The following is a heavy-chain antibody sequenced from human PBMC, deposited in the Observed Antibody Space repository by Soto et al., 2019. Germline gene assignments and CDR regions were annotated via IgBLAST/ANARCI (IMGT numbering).Heavy chain of an antibody. Sequence: ASVKVSCKASGYTFTSYYMHWVRQAPGQGLEWMGWISAYNGNTNYAQKLQGRVTMTTDTSTSTAYMELRSLRSDDTAVYYCVIGLVPQHGMDVWGQGTTVTVSS. CDR2: ISAYNGNT. CDR1: GYTFTSYY. J-gene: IGHJ6*02. CDR3: VIGLVPQHGMDV. V-gene: IGHV1-18*04. D-gene: IGHD1-1*01.